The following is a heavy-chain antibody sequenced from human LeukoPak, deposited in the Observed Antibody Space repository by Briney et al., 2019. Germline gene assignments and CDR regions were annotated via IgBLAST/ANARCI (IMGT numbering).Heavy chain of an antibody. CDR3: ARFFYYDASLPPY. J-gene: IGHJ4*02. CDR2: IYYSGRT. Sequence: SETLSLTCSVSGGYISTSNYYWGWIRPPPGQELEWIGTIYYSGRTYYNPSLQSRVTISLDTSQNQLSLQVRSVTVVDTAVYYCARFFYYDASLPPYGGQGTRVTVSS. CDR1: GGYISTSNYY. V-gene: IGHV4-39*01. D-gene: IGHD3-16*01.